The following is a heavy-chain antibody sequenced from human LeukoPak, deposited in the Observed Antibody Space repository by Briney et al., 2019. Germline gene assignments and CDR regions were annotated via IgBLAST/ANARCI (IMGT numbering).Heavy chain of an antibody. D-gene: IGHD6-19*01. CDR1: GFTFSAYW. V-gene: IGHV3-7*01. J-gene: IGHJ5*02. CDR3: AKAEGWPLNWLDP. CDR2: IKQDGSEK. Sequence: GGSLRLSCAASGFTFSAYWLYWVRQAPGKGLEWVANIKQDGSEKYYVDSVKGRFTISRDNAENSLYLQMNSLRAEDTAIYYCAKAEGWPLNWLDPWGQGTLVTVSS.